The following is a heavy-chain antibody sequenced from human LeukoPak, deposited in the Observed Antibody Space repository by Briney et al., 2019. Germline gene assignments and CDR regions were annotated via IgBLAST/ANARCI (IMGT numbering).Heavy chain of an antibody. CDR1: GYTFTGYY. CDR3: ARPYGANAFDI. Sequence: ASVKVSCKASGYTFTGYYMHWVRQAPGQGLEWMGWINPSSGGTNYAQKFQGRVTMTRDTSISTAYMELSRLRSDDTAVYYCARPYGANAFDIWGQGTMVTVSS. V-gene: IGHV1-2*02. D-gene: IGHD4-17*01. CDR2: INPSSGGT. J-gene: IGHJ3*02.